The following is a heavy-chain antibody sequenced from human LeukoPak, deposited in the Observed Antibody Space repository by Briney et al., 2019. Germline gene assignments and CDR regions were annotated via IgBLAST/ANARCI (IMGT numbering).Heavy chain of an antibody. J-gene: IGHJ6*02. V-gene: IGHV3-30*18. CDR1: GFTFSSYG. CDR3: AKGDILTGYYNVDWGWGRYYYYYGMDV. CDR2: ISYDGSNK. Sequence: GGSLRLSCAASGFTFSSYGMHWVRQAPGKGLEWVAVISYDGSNKYYADSVKGRFTISRDNSKNTLYLQMNSLRAEDTAVHYCAKGDILTGYYNVDWGWGRYYYYYGMDVWGQGTTVTVSS. D-gene: IGHD3-9*01.